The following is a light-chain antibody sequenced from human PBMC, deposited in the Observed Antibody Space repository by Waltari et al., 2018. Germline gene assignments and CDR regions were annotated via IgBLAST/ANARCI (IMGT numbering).Light chain of an antibody. J-gene: IGLJ3*02. V-gene: IGLV2-14*03. CDR2: DVT. CDR3: ASYIGSALEL. CDR1: NSDIGASTY. Sequence: QSALTQPASVSGSPGQSLTISCPGTNSDIGASTYVAWYQQHPGKAPILIIFDVTFRSAGVSHRFSGSKSGNTASLTISGLQAEDEADYFCASYIGSALELFVGGTRLTVL.